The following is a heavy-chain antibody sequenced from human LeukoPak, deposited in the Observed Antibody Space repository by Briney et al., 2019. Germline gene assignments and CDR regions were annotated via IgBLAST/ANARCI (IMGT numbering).Heavy chain of an antibody. Sequence: SETLSLTCTVSGGSISSYYWIWIRQPPGKGLEWIGYIYYSGSTNYNPSLKSRVTISVDTSKNQFSLKLGSVTAADTAVYYCARQKVTWFDYWGQGTLVTVSS. V-gene: IGHV4-59*08. CDR1: GGSISSYY. D-gene: IGHD4-4*01. J-gene: IGHJ4*02. CDR2: IYYSGST. CDR3: ARQKVTWFDY.